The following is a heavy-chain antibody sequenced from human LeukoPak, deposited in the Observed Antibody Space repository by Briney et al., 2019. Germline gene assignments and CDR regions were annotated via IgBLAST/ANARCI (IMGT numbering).Heavy chain of an antibody. CDR2: IDPNSGGT. J-gene: IGHJ4*02. V-gene: IGHV1-2*02. D-gene: IGHD3-16*01. Sequence: GASVKVSCKASGYIFTGNYIHWVRQAPGQGSEWMGWIDPNSGGTNYAQKFQGRITLTRDTSINTAYMELSRLRSDDTAVYYCARTPGGFGGANVGGYWGQGTLVTVSS. CDR1: GYIFTGNY. CDR3: ARTPGGFGGANVGGY.